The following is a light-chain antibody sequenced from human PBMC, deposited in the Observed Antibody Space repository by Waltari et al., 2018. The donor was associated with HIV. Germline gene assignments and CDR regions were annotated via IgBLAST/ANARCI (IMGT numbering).Light chain of an antibody. Sequence: VVMTQSPLSLPVTPGQPASTPCRSRHSLVYSYVNTYLSWFQQRPGQSPSRLIYKVSKRDSGVSDRFSGSGSGTDCTMKISRGEAEHVGVYECMQGRHGTVAFGQGTKVE. J-gene: IGKJ1*01. CDR2: KVS. V-gene: IGKV2-30*01. CDR3: MQGRHGTVA. CDR1: HSLVYSYVNTY.